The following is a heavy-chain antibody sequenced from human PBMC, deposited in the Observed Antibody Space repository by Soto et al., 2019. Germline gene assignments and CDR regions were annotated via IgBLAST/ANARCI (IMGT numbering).Heavy chain of an antibody. Sequence: GGSLRLSCAASGFTFSSYAMSWIRQAPGKGLEWVSAISGSGGSTYYADSVKGRFTISRDNSKNTLYLQMNSLRAEDTAVYYCAKDEGYYYYYGMDVWGQGTTVTVSS. CDR3: AKDEGYYYYYGMDV. J-gene: IGHJ6*02. CDR1: GFTFSSYA. V-gene: IGHV3-23*01. CDR2: ISGSGGST.